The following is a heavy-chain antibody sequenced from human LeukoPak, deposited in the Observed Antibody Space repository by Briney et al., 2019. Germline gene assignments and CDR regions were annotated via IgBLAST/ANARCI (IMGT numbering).Heavy chain of an antibody. J-gene: IGHJ4*02. CDR1: GDSISTSNSY. V-gene: IGHV4-39*07. Sequence: SETLSLTCTVSGDSISTSNSYWGWIRQPPGKGLEWIGSIYYSGNTYYNASLKSRVTISVDTSKNQFSLKLSSVTAADTAVYYCARDAELLWTETFDYWGQGTLVTVSS. CDR3: ARDAELLWTETFDY. D-gene: IGHD3-10*01. CDR2: IYYSGNT.